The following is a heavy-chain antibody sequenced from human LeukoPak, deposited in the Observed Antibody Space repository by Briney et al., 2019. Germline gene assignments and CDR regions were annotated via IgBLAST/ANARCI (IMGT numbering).Heavy chain of an antibody. CDR1: GFTFSSYA. Sequence: PGRSLRLSCAASGFTFSSYAMHWVRQAPGKGLEWVAVISYDGSNKYYADSVKGRFTISRDNSKNTLYLQMNSLRAEDTAVYYCAREWAYYYDYVWGSYGFDYWGQGALVTVSS. D-gene: IGHD3-16*01. V-gene: IGHV3-30-3*01. J-gene: IGHJ4*02. CDR2: ISYDGSNK. CDR3: AREWAYYYDYVWGSYGFDY.